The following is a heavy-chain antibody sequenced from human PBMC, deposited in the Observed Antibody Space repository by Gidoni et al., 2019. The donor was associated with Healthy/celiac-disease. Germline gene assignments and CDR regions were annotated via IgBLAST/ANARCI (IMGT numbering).Heavy chain of an antibody. CDR1: GFTFSSYW. J-gene: IGHJ4*02. V-gene: IGHV3-7*04. CDR3: ARGLGERSYYYFDY. Sequence: EVQLVESGGGLVQPGGYLRLSCAASGFTFSSYWMSWVRQAPGKGLEWVANIKQDGSEKYYVDSVKGRFTISRDNAKNSLYLQMNSLRAEDTAVYYCARGLGERSYYYFDYWGQGTLVTVSS. CDR2: IKQDGSEK. D-gene: IGHD1-26*01.